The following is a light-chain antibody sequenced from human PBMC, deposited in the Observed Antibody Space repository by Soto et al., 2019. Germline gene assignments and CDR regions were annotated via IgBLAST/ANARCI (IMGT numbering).Light chain of an antibody. J-gene: IGKJ1*01. CDR2: ATS. CDR3: QQGYSSRWT. Sequence: DIQMTQSPSSLSASVGDRGTITCRASQNIRSYLNWYQQKPGKAPQLLIYATSSLQTGVPSRFSASGSGTDFSLVISDLQPEDSATYYCQQGYSSRWTSGRGTKVDIK. V-gene: IGKV1-39*01. CDR1: QNIRSY.